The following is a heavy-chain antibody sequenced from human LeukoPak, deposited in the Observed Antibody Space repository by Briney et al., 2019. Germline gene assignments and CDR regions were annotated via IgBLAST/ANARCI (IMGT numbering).Heavy chain of an antibody. CDR1: GGTFSSYA. J-gene: IGHJ4*02. V-gene: IGHV1-69*01. CDR2: IIPIFGTA. CDR3: AREWELRTFCIGY. Sequence: SVTVSCKASGGTFSSYAISWVRQAPGQGLEWMGGIIPIFGTANYAQKFQGRVTITADESTSTAYMELSSLRSEDTAVYYCAREWELRTFCIGYWGQGTLVTVSS. D-gene: IGHD1-26*01.